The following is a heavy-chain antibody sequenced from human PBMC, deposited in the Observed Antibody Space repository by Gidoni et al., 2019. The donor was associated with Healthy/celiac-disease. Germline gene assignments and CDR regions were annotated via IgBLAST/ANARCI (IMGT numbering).Heavy chain of an antibody. D-gene: IGHD2-15*01. J-gene: IGHJ4*02. CDR2: IIPILCIA. Sequence: QVQLVQSGAEVKKPGSSVTVSCKASGGTFSSYTISRVRQAPGQGLEWMGRIIPILCIANYAQKFQGRGTITADKSTSTAYMELSSLRSEYTAVYYCARESKGLGYCSGGSCYGSGYWGQGTLVTVSS. CDR1: GGTFSSYT. CDR3: ARESKGLGYCSGGSCYGSGY. V-gene: IGHV1-69*08.